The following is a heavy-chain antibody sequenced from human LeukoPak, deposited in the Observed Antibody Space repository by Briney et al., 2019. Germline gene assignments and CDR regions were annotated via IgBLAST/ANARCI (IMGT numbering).Heavy chain of an antibody. J-gene: IGHJ4*02. CDR2: ISHSGST. CDR1: AYSISSGYS. V-gene: IGHV4-38-2*01. CDR3: ARVGGYSYGNYYFHY. D-gene: IGHD5-18*01. Sequence: PSQTLSLACAVAAYSISSGYSGAWIRQPPGRGLDWIGSISHSGSTYYKPSLRSRFPISIDTAKNQFSLRLNSVTATDTAVYHCARVGGYSYGNYYFHYWGQGTLVTVSS.